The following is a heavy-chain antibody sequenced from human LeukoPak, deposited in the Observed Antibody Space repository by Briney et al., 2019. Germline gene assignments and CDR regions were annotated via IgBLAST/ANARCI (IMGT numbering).Heavy chain of an antibody. V-gene: IGHV4-39*01. CDR1: GGSISSSSYY. D-gene: IGHD3-22*01. Sequence: PSETLSLTCTVPGGSISSSSYYWGWIRQPPGKGLEWIGSIYYSGSTYYNPSLKSRVTISVDTSKNQFSLKLSSVTAADTAVYYCARRPNYYDSSPFDYWGQGTLVTVSS. CDR3: ARRPNYYDSSPFDY. CDR2: IYYSGST. J-gene: IGHJ4*02.